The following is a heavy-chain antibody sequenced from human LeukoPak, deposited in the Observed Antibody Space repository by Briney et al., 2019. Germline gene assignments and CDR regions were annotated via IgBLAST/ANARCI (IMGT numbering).Heavy chain of an antibody. CDR3: VRSSYGLNPDY. J-gene: IGHJ4*02. CDR2: IHPSVGST. V-gene: IGHV1-46*01. D-gene: IGHD5-18*01. Sequence: ASVKVSCKASGYTFASYYMHWVRQAPGQGLEWMGVIHPSVGSTTYAQKFQGSVTMTWDTSTSTVYMELSRLRSEDTAVYYCVRSSYGLNPDYWGQGTLVTVSS. CDR1: GYTFASYY.